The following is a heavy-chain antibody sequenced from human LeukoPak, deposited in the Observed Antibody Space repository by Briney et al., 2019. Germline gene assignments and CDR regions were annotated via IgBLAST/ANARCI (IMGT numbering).Heavy chain of an antibody. Sequence: GGSLRLSCAASGFTFSSYWMSWVRQAPGKGLEWVANIKQDGSEKYYVDSVKGRFTISRDNSKNTLYLQMNSLRAEDTAVYYCARDADSSAEGDYWGQGTLVTVSS. CDR2: IKQDGSEK. CDR1: GFTFSSYW. J-gene: IGHJ4*02. CDR3: ARDADSSAEGDY. V-gene: IGHV3-7*01. D-gene: IGHD3-22*01.